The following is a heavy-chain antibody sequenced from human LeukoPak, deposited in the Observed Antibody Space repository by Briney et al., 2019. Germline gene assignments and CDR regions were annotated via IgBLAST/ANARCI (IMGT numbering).Heavy chain of an antibody. CDR3: ARNPPSYFHYYMDV. V-gene: IGHV1-18*01. CDR2: ISAYNGNT. J-gene: IGHJ6*03. Sequence: ASVTVSCKPSGYTFTSYGISWVRQAPGHGLEGMGWISAYNGNTNYAQKLQGRVTMTTDTSTSTAYMELRSLRSDDTAVCYCARNPPSYFHYYMDVWGKGTTVTVSS. D-gene: IGHD3-9*01. CDR1: GYTFTSYG.